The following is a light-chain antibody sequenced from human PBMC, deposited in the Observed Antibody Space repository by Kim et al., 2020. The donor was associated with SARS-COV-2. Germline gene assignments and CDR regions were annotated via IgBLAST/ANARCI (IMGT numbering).Light chain of an antibody. CDR1: RSNLGSNT. V-gene: IGLV1-44*01. J-gene: IGLJ1*01. CDR2: SNR. Sequence: GQRVTISCSGRRSNLGSNTVTWYQHLPGPAHKLLIYSNRERPSGVPDRFSGSRSGTSASLAISGLQPDDEADYYCAAWDDSLNGYIIGTGTKVTVL. CDR3: AAWDDSLNGYI.